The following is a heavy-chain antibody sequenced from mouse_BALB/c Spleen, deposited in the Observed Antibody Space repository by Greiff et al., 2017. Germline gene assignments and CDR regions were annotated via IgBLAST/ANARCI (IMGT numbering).Heavy chain of an antibody. CDR2: INPYNDGT. CDR3: ARSGDRYDEDGGGVDY. Sequence: EVQLQQSGPELVKPGASVKMSCTASGYTFTSYVMHWVKQKPGQGLEWIGYINPYNDGTKYTEKFKGKATLTSDKSSSTAYMELSSLTSEDSAVYYCARSGDRYDEDGGGVDYWGQGTTLTVSS. V-gene: IGHV1-14*01. CDR1: GYTFTSYV. D-gene: IGHD2-14*01. J-gene: IGHJ2*01.